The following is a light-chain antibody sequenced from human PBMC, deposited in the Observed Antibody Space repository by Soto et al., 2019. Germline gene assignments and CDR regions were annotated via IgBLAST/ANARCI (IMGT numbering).Light chain of an antibody. V-gene: IGKV3-15*01. CDR2: VAS. J-gene: IGKJ4*01. Sequence: EIVMTQSPATLSVSPGERVTLSCRASKSVNSNLAWYQQKPGQTPKLLIYVASTRATGIPARFSGSGSGTEFTLTISSLQSEDFVIYYCQQYNAWPLTFGGGTKVEFK. CDR1: KSVNSN. CDR3: QQYNAWPLT.